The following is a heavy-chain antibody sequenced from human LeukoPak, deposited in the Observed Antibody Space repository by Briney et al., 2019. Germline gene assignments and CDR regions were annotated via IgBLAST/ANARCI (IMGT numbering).Heavy chain of an antibody. D-gene: IGHD3-22*01. CDR3: ARVGTWGTHSSGYYGGGFFDY. Sequence: ASVKVSCKASGYTFTSYDINWVRQATGQGLEWMGWMNPNSGNTGYAQKFQGRVTITADKSTSTAYMELSSLRSEDTAVYYCARVGTWGTHSSGYYGGGFFDYWGQGTLVTVSS. CDR1: GYTFTSYD. V-gene: IGHV1-8*01. J-gene: IGHJ4*02. CDR2: MNPNSGNT.